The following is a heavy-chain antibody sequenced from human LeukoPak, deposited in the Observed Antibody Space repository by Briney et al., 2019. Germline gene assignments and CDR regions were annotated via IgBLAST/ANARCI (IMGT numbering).Heavy chain of an antibody. J-gene: IGHJ4*02. CDR2: ISSTSGYI. CDR1: GFTLSTYS. V-gene: IGHV3-21*01. CDR3: TRRYCTATNCYSFDY. D-gene: IGHD2-15*01. Sequence: PGGSLRLSCAASGFTLSTYSMNWVRQAPGKGLEWVSSISSTSGYISYTDSVKGRFTISRDNAKNSLYLQMNSLRAEDTAVYYCTRRYCTATNCYSFDYWGQGTLVTVSS.